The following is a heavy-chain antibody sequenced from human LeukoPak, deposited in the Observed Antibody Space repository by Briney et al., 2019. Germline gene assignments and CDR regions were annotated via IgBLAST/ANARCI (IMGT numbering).Heavy chain of an antibody. J-gene: IGHJ4*02. CDR3: ARAILLTGSEYYFNS. CDR1: GFAVNDNY. CDR2: IYSGGDT. D-gene: IGHD3-9*01. Sequence: GGSLRLSCAASGFAVNDNYMGWVRQAPGKGLEWVSLIYSGGDTYYADSVKGRFTISRDNSKNMFYLQMNSLRPDDTATYYCARAILLTGSEYYFNSWGQGTLVTVSS. V-gene: IGHV3-53*01.